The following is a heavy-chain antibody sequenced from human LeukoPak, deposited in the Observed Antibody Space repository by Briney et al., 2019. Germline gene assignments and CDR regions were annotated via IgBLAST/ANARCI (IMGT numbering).Heavy chain of an antibody. CDR3: ARGISGYDSACSC. D-gene: IGHD5-12*01. CDR2: IIPIFGTA. Sequence: GASVKVSCKASGGTFSSYAISWVRQAPGQGLEWMGGIIPIFGTANYAQKFQGRVTITADKSTSTAYMELSRLRSEDTAVYYCARGISGYDSACSCWGQGTLVTVSS. CDR1: GGTFSSYA. V-gene: IGHV1-69*06. J-gene: IGHJ4*02.